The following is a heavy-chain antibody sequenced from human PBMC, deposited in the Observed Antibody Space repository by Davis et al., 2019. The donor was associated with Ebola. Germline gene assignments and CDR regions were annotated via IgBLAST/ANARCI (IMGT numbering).Heavy chain of an antibody. CDR1: GFTFSDYY. D-gene: IGHD6-13*01. CDR3: ARDTSNSSSWWVELFDY. Sequence: PGGSLRLSCAASGFTFSDYYMSWIRQAPGKGLEWVSYISSSGSTIYYADSVKGRFTISRDNAKNSLYLQMNSLRAEDTAVYYCARDTSNSSSWWVELFDYWGQGTLVTVSS. J-gene: IGHJ4*02. V-gene: IGHV3-11*04. CDR2: ISSSGSTI.